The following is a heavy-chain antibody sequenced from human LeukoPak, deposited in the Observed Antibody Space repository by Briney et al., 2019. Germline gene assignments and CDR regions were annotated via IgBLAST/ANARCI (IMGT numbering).Heavy chain of an antibody. J-gene: IGHJ4*02. Sequence: PGGSLRLSCAASRFTFSSYGMHWVRQAPGRGLEWVSGINWNGGSTAYADSVRGRFTISRDNAKNSLYLQMNSLRAEDTAFYYCARNFGGGDRSGPFYWGQGTLVTVSS. CDR3: ARNFGGGDRSGPFY. CDR1: RFTFSSYG. D-gene: IGHD3-22*01. V-gene: IGHV3-20*04. CDR2: INWNGGST.